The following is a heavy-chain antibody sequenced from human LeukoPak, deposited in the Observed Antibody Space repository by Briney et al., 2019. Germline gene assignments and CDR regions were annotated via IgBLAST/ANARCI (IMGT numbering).Heavy chain of an antibody. CDR2: INPSGGST. CDR3: ARDYIPEWYYGSGIPLYYFDY. Sequence: ASVKVSCKASGYTFTSYYMHWVRQAPGQGLEWMGIINPSGGSTSYAQKFQGRVTMTRDTSTSTVYMELSSLRSEDTAVYYCARDYIPEWYYGSGIPLYYFDYWGQGTLVTVSS. CDR1: GYTFTSYY. D-gene: IGHD3-10*01. J-gene: IGHJ4*02. V-gene: IGHV1-46*01.